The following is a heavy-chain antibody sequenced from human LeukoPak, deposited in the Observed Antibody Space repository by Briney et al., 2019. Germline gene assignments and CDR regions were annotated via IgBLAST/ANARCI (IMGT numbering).Heavy chain of an antibody. J-gene: IGHJ4*02. Sequence: GGCLRLSCAAYGSTFSSYWMSWVRQAPGKGLGWVAKIKQDGSKKFYVDSAKARFTMSRDNAKNSLYLQMNRLRAEDTTVYYCGGGLVRGPKDYWGQGTLVTVSS. CDR2: IKQDGSKK. V-gene: IGHV3-7*01. D-gene: IGHD3-10*01. CDR1: GSTFSSYW. CDR3: GGGLVRGPKDY.